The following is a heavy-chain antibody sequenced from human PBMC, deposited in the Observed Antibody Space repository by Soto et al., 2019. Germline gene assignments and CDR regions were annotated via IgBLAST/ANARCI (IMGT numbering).Heavy chain of an antibody. D-gene: IGHD4-4*01. J-gene: IGHJ4*02. CDR3: ARDRDSSYFPPPYYFDS. CDR2: ISYDGSKT. CDR1: AFTFRSYT. Sequence: QVQLVESGGGVVQPGRSLRLACAASAFTFRSYTMHWVRQAPGKGLEWVATISYDGSKTNYADSVRGRFTISRDNSKSTLFLQMDSLRPEDTAVDSCARDRDSSYFPPPYYFDSWGQGTLGTVS. V-gene: IGHV3-30*04.